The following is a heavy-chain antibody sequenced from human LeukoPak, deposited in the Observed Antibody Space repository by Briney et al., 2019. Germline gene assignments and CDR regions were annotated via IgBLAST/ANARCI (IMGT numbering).Heavy chain of an antibody. V-gene: IGHV3-33*08. CDR2: IWYDGSNK. D-gene: IGHD3-22*01. J-gene: IGHJ4*02. Sequence: PGGSLRLSRAASGFTFSSYAMHWVRQAPGKGLEWVAVIWYDGSNKYYADSVKGRFTISRDNSKNTLYLQMNSLRAEDTAVYYCARDLKAYYYDSSGSDYWGQGTLVTVSS. CDR3: ARDLKAYYYDSSGSDY. CDR1: GFTFSSYA.